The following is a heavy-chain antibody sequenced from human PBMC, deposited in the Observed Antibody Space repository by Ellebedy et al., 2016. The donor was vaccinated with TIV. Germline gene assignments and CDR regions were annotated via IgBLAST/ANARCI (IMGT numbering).Heavy chain of an antibody. J-gene: IGHJ4*02. D-gene: IGHD1-26*01. V-gene: IGHV1-2*04. CDR2: INPNSGGT. Sequence: AASVKVSCKASVYTFTGYYMHWVRHAPGQGLEWMGWINPNSGGTNYAQKFQGWVTMTRDTSISTAYIELSRLRSDDTAVYYCARDGGSYSDFDYWGQGTLVTVSS. CDR3: ARDGGSYSDFDY. CDR1: VYTFTGYY.